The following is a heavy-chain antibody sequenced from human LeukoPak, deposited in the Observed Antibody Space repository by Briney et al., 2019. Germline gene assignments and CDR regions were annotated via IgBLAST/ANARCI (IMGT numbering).Heavy chain of an antibody. CDR1: GFTFDDYA. Sequence: GRSLRLSCAASGFTFDDYAMHWVRQAPGKGLEWVSGISWNSGSIGYADSVKGRFTISRGNAKNSLYLQMNSLRAEDTALYYCAKIGDYGDYSYYFDYWGQGTLVTVSS. CDR2: ISWNSGSI. CDR3: AKIGDYGDYSYYFDY. V-gene: IGHV3-9*01. J-gene: IGHJ4*02. D-gene: IGHD4-17*01.